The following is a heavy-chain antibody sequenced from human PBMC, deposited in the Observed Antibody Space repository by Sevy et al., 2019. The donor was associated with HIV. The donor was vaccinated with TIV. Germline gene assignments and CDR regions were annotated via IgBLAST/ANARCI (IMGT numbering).Heavy chain of an antibody. CDR2: IWYDGTNK. CDR1: GFSISGYG. Sequence: GGSLRLSCAASGFSISGYGMHWVRQAPGKGLEWVAVIWYDGTNKEYADSVEGRFTISRDNSKNTLYLQMNSLRVEDTAMYYCAKDLTERYSTSSGDFDYWGQGSLVTVSS. D-gene: IGHD6-6*01. CDR3: AKDLTERYSTSSGDFDY. J-gene: IGHJ4*02. V-gene: IGHV3-30*02.